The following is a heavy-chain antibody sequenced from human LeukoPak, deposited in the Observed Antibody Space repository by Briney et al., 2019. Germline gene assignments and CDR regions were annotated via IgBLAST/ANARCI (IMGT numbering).Heavy chain of an antibody. CDR1: GYIFIDYQ. CDR2: INPNSGGT. CDR3: ARGATPRYSSSWVLGY. J-gene: IGHJ4*02. V-gene: IGHV1-2*02. Sequence: ASVKVSCKTSGYIFIDYQLNWVRQAPGQGLEWMGWINPNSGGTNYAQKFQGRVTMTRDTSISTAYMELSRLRSDDTAVYYCARGATPRYSSSWVLGYWGQGTLVTVSS. D-gene: IGHD6-13*01.